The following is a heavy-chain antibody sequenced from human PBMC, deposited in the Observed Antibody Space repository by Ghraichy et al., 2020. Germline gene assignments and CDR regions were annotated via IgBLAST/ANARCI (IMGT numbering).Heavy chain of an antibody. CDR2: IYSGGST. CDR3: ARDNHHPYLPLGWFDP. CDR1: GFTVSSNY. D-gene: IGHD1-14*01. Sequence: GGSLRLSCAASGFTVSSNYMSWVRQAPGKGLEWVSVIYSGGSTYYADSVKGRFTISRDNSKNTLYLQMNSLRAEDTAVYYCARDNHHPYLPLGWFDPWGQGTLVTVSS. J-gene: IGHJ5*02. V-gene: IGHV3-53*01.